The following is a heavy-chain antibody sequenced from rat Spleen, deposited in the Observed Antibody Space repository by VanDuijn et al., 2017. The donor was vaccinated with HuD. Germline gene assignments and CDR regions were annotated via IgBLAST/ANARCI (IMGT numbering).Heavy chain of an antibody. CDR2: INTGGGNT. CDR1: GFTFSNYY. V-gene: IGHV5-25*01. J-gene: IGHJ1*01. CDR3: ARDNSGYWYFDF. D-gene: IGHD1-10*01. Sequence: EVQLVESGGGLVQPGRSMNLSCAASGFTFSNYYMAWVRQAPTKGLEWVASINTGGGNTYYRGSVKGRFTISRDNAKSTLYLQMDSLRSEDTATYYCARDNSGYWYFDFWGPGTMVTVSS.